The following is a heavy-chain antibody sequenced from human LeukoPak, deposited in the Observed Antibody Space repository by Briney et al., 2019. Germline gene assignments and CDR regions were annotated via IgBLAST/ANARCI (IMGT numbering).Heavy chain of an antibody. CDR2: VIPIFGTA. CDR1: GGTFSSYA. CDR3: ATRQGNSSSWYPSKYYYYYMDV. D-gene: IGHD6-13*01. V-gene: IGHV1-69*06. Sequence: SVKVSCKASGGTFSSYAISWVRQAPGQGLEWMGGVIPIFGTANYAQKFQGRVTITADKSTSTAYMELSSLRSEDTAVYYCATRQGNSSSWYPSKYYYYYMDVWGKGTTVTVSS. J-gene: IGHJ6*03.